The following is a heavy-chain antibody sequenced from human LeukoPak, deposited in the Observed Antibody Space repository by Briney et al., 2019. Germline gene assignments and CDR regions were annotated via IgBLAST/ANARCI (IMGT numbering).Heavy chain of an antibody. CDR3: AGCSGGSCYSRGKYGVDV. J-gene: IGHJ6*02. CDR1: RFTFSRYA. D-gene: IGHD2-15*01. V-gene: IGHV3-33*01. Sequence: PGGSLRLSCAASRFTFSRYAMHWVRQAPGKGLEWVAVIYYDGSNKYYADSVKGRFTISRDNSKNTLYLQMNSLRADDTAVYYCAGCSGGSCYSRGKYGVDVWGQGTTVIVSS. CDR2: IYYDGSNK.